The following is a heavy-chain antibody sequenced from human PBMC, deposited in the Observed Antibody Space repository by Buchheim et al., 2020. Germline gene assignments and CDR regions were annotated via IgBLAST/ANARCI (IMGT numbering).Heavy chain of an antibody. D-gene: IGHD6-19*01. CDR3: ARIVSAPLTVSGGFDH. J-gene: IGHJ4*02. Sequence: QVQLQESGPGLVKPSETLSLPCSVSGGSIRSNYWSWIRQPPGKGLEWIGYIYYSGSTNYNLSLKSRVTISVDTSKNQFSFQLRSVTAADTAVYYCARIVSAPLTVSGGFDHWGQG. V-gene: IGHV4-59*08. CDR2: IYYSGST. CDR1: GGSIRSNY.